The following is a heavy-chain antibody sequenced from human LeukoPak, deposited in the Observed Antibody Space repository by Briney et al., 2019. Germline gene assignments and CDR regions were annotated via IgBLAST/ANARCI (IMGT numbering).Heavy chain of an antibody. J-gene: IGHJ4*02. CDR2: INHSGST. CDR3: ARVKTVCYFDY. CDR1: GGSFSGYN. V-gene: IGHV4-34*01. D-gene: IGHD4-17*01. Sequence: TSETLSLTCAVYGGSFSGYNWSWIRQPPGKGLEWIGEINHSGSTNYNPSLKSRVTISVDTSKNQFSLKLSSVTAADTAVYYCARVKTVCYFDYWGQGTLVTVSS.